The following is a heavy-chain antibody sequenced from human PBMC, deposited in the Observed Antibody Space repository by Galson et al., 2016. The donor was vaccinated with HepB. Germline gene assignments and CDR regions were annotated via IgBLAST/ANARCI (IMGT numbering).Heavy chain of an antibody. J-gene: IGHJ6*02. V-gene: IGHV3-30*18. Sequence: SLRLSCAASGFTFSSYGMHWVRQAPGKGLEWVAVISYDGSNKYYADSVKGRFTISRDNSKNTLYLQMNSLRAEDTAVYYCAKDGYSSSSAAYYGMDVWSQGTTVTVSS. CDR3: AKDGYSSSSAAYYGMDV. CDR1: GFTFSSYG. D-gene: IGHD6-6*01. CDR2: ISYDGSNK.